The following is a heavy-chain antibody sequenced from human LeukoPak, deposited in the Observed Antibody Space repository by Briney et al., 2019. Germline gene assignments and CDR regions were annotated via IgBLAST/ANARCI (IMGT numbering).Heavy chain of an antibody. V-gene: IGHV4-4*07. CDR2: IHASGST. D-gene: IGHD1-26*01. CDR3: ARGLVGTTGEQNWFDP. J-gene: IGHJ5*02. CDR1: AGSFSRYY. Sequence: SETLSLTCTVSAGSFSRYYWSWIRQPAGKGLEWIGRIHASGSTNDNPSLKSRVTISVDESQNQFSLKLTSVTAADTAVYYCARGLVGTTGEQNWFDPWGQGTLVTVSS.